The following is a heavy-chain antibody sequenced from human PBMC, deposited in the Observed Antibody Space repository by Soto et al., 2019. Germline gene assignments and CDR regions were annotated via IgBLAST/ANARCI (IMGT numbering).Heavy chain of an antibody. CDR2: ISGSGGST. CDR3: ARVYYYDSSEHWFDP. J-gene: IGHJ5*02. V-gene: IGHV3-23*01. Sequence: PGGSLRLSCAASGFTFSSYAMSWVRQAPGKGLEWVSAISGSGGSTYYADSVKGRFTISRDNSKNTLYLQMNSLRAEDTAVYYCARVYYYDSSEHWFDPWGQGTLVTVSS. D-gene: IGHD3-22*01. CDR1: GFTFSSYA.